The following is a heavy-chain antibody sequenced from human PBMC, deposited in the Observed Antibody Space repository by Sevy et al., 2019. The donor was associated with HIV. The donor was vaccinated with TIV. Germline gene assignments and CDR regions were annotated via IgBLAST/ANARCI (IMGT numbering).Heavy chain of an antibody. J-gene: IGHJ3*02. Sequence: GGSLRLSCAASGFTFSSYGMHWVRQAPGKGLEWVAFIRYDGSNKYYADSVKGRFTISRDNSKNTLYLQMNSLIAEDTAVYYCAKALRGWPRRADAFDIWGQGTMVTVSS. CDR3: AKALRGWPRRADAFDI. D-gene: IGHD2-15*01. CDR2: IRYDGSNK. CDR1: GFTFSSYG. V-gene: IGHV3-30*02.